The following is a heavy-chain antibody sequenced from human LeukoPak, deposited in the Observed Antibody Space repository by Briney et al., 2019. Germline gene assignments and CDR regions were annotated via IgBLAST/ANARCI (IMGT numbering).Heavy chain of an antibody. V-gene: IGHV3-21*01. J-gene: IGHJ3*02. CDR3: ARGAYCGGDCYLANAFDI. CDR1: GFTFSSYS. CDR2: ISSSSSYI. Sequence: GGSLRLSCAASGFTFSSYSMNWVRQAPGKGLEWVSSISSSSSYIYYADSVKGRFTISRDNAKNSLYLQMNSLRAEDTAVYYCARGAYCGGDCYLANAFDIWGQGTMVTVSS. D-gene: IGHD2-21*02.